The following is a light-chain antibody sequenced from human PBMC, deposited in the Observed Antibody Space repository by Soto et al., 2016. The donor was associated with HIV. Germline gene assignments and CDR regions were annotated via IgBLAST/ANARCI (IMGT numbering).Light chain of an antibody. V-gene: IGLV3-21*03. CDR2: EDT. CDR3: QVWSDVHV. CDR1: NIGSKI. J-gene: IGLJ1*01. Sequence: SYELTQPPSVSVAPGKTARITCEGNNIGSKIVHWYQQKPGQAPVLVVYEDTERPSGIPERFSGSNSGNTATLIISRVEGGDEADYYCQVWSDVHVFGTGTKVTVL.